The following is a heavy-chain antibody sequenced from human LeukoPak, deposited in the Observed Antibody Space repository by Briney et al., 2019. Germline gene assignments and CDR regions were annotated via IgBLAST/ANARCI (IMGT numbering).Heavy chain of an antibody. CDR2: IGSSDI. J-gene: IGHJ3*02. CDR3: AKTRAGNDAFDI. V-gene: IGHV3-23*01. Sequence: GGSLRLSCAASGFTFGICAMSWVRQAPGKGLEWVASIGSSDIYYADSVKGRFTISRDNSKNTLYLQMNSLRAEVTAVYYCAKTRAGNDAFDIWGQGTMVTVSS. D-gene: IGHD1-1*01. CDR1: GFTFGICA.